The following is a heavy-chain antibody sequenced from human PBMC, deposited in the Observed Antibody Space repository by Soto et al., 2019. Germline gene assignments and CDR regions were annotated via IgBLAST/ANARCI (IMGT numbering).Heavy chain of an antibody. J-gene: IGHJ4*02. V-gene: IGHV4-61*01. Sequence: SETLSLTCTVSGGSVSTGSYYWSWIRQPPGKGLEWIGYIYYSGSTNYNPSLKSRVTISVGTSKNQFSLKLSSVPAADTAMYYGARGGGYSGYDYATFDYWGQGTLVTV. CDR2: IYYSGST. CDR1: GGSVSTGSYY. D-gene: IGHD5-12*01. CDR3: ARGGGYSGYDYATFDY.